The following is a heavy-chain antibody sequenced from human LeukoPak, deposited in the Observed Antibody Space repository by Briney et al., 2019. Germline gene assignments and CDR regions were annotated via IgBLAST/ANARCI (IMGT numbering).Heavy chain of an antibody. CDR1: GFTLSSYS. Sequence: GGSLRLSCAASGFTLSSYSMNWVRQAPGKGLEWVSSISSSSSYIYYADSVKGRFTISRDNAKNSLYLQMNSLRAKDTAVYYCATDYVWGSFDYWGQGTLVTVSS. V-gene: IGHV3-21*01. CDR2: ISSSSSYI. CDR3: ATDYVWGSFDY. J-gene: IGHJ4*02. D-gene: IGHD3-16*01.